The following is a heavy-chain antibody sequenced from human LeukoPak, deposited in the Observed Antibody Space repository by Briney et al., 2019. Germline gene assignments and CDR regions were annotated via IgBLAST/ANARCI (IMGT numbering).Heavy chain of an antibody. CDR2: IHYSGST. CDR1: GGSISSYY. Sequence: SETLSLTCTVSGGSISSYYWSWIRQPPGKGLEWIGYIHYSGSTNYNPPLKSRVTISLDTSKNQFSLRLSSVTAADTAVYYCARDQKDGYYDSSGYLAYWGQGTLVAVSS. V-gene: IGHV4-59*01. D-gene: IGHD3-22*01. CDR3: ARDQKDGYYDSSGYLAY. J-gene: IGHJ4*02.